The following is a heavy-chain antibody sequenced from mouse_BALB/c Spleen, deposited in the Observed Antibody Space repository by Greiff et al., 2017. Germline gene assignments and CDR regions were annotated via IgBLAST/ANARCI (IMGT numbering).Heavy chain of an antibody. Sequence: EVQRVESGGGLVKPGGSLKLSCAASGFAFSSYDMSWVRQTPEKRLEWVATISSGGSYTYYPDSVKGRFTISRDNAKNTLYLQMSSLKSEDTAMYYCTLNYYGSRGAMDYWGQGTSVTVSS. CDR3: TLNYYGSRGAMDY. V-gene: IGHV5-6-4*01. CDR2: ISSGGSYT. D-gene: IGHD1-1*01. CDR1: GFAFSSYD. J-gene: IGHJ4*01.